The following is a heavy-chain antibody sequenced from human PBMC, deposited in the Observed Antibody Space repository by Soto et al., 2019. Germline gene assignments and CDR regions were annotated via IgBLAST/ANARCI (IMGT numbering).Heavy chain of an antibody. D-gene: IGHD1-26*01. CDR3: ARGLGTAGYGMDV. CDR2: ITSSSSYT. Sequence: EVQLVESGGGLVKPGGSLRLSCAASGYTFSSYSMNWVRQAPGKGLEWVSSITSSSSYTYYADSVKGRFIISRDNAKNSLYLQMNSLRAEDTAMYYCARGLGTAGYGMDVWGQGTSVTVSS. J-gene: IGHJ6*02. V-gene: IGHV3-21*01. CDR1: GYTFSSYS.